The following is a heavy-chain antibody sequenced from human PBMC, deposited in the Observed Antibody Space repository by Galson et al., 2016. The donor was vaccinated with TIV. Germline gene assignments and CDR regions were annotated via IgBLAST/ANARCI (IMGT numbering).Heavy chain of an antibody. D-gene: IGHD3-16*01. J-gene: IGHJ4*02. V-gene: IGHV3-23*01. CDR2: ITANGDHA. Sequence: SLRLSCAASGFTFSEYILNWVRQPPGKGLEWVSSITANGDHAFYTDSVKGRFTIFRDNSNNMLYLQMNSLRAGDTAVYYCANWGGLASWGQGTLVTVSS. CDR1: GFTFSEYI. CDR3: ANWGGLAS.